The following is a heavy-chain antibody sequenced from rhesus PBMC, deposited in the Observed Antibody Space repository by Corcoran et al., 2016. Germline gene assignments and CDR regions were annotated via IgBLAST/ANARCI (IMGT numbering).Heavy chain of an antibody. V-gene: IGHV4-122*02. J-gene: IGHJ5-1*01. CDR1: GYSISSGYY. CDR2: ITCSGST. D-gene: IGHD6-13*01. CDR3: AREYSSWSGRFDV. Sequence: QVQLQESGPGLVKPSETLSLTCAVSGYSISSGYYWSWIRQPPGKWVEWIGYITCSGSTSSNPHIKSRVATSMDTSKNQLCLRLSSGTAADTAGYDCAREYSSWSGRFDVWGPGVLVTVSS.